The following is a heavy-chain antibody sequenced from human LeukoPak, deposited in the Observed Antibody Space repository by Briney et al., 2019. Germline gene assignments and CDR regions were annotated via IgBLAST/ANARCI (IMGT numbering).Heavy chain of an antibody. CDR2: MNPNTGRT. CDR3: ARLAETPDYYSNGGYFYLGY. V-gene: IGHV1-8*01. D-gene: IGHD3-22*01. Sequence: GASVKVSCKASRYTFTSYDINWVREAAGQGLEWMGWMNPNTGRTGYAQKFQGRVTMTRDTSISTAYMELSSLRSEDTAVYYCARLAETPDYYSNGGYFYLGYRGQGTPVTVSS. J-gene: IGHJ4*02. CDR1: RYTFTSYD.